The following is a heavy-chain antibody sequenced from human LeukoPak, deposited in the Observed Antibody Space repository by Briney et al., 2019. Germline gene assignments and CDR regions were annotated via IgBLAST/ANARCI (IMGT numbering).Heavy chain of an antibody. Sequence: SETLSLTCTASGGSISSSGYYWGWIRQPPGKGLEWIASINYSRTTYYNPSLKSRVTISEDRSKNQFSLKLSSVTAADTAVYYCARLRDGRWLLEYWGQGTLVTVSS. D-gene: IGHD5-24*01. CDR3: ARLRDGRWLLEY. CDR2: INYSRTT. J-gene: IGHJ4*02. CDR1: GGSISSSGYY. V-gene: IGHV4-39*01.